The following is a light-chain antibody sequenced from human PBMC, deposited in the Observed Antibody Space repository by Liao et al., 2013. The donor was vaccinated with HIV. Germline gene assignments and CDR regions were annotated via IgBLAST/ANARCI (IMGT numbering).Light chain of an antibody. CDR2: QDS. J-gene: IGLJ3*02. CDR3: QAWDSSTWV. Sequence: SYDLTQPPSVSVSPGQTASITCSGDKLGDKYACWYQQKPGQSPVLVIYQDSKRPSGIPERFSGSNSGNTATLTISGTQAMDEADYYCQAWDSSTWVFGGGTKADR. V-gene: IGLV3-1*01. CDR1: KLGDKY.